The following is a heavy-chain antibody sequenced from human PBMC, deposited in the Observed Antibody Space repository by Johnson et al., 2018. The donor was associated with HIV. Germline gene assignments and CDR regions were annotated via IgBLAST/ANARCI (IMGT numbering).Heavy chain of an antibody. Sequence: VQLVESGGGVVRPGGSLRLSCAASGFTFSSYWMSWVRQTPGKGLEWVSGISWNGGSTGYANSVKGRFTISRDNAKKSLYLQMNSLRAEDTALYYCAKDPRSSSWYWDAFDIWGQGTMVTVSS. V-gene: IGHV3-20*04. CDR1: GFTFSSYW. D-gene: IGHD6-13*01. J-gene: IGHJ3*02. CDR2: ISWNGGST. CDR3: AKDPRSSSWYWDAFDI.